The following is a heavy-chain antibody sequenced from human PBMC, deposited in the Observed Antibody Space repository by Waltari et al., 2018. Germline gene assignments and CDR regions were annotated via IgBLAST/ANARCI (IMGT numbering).Heavy chain of an antibody. CDR2: IYYSGGT. D-gene: IGHD3-10*01. CDR1: GGSISSGGYY. CDR3: ARGDGSAGSFDY. Sequence: QVQLQESGPGLVKPSQTLSLTCTVSGGSISSGGYYWIWTRQHPGKGLELIGYIYYSGGTDYNPSLKVRVTISVDTSKIRFSLRLRSVTAANTAVYYCARGDGSAGSFDYWGQGTLVTVSS. V-gene: IGHV4-31*03. J-gene: IGHJ4*02.